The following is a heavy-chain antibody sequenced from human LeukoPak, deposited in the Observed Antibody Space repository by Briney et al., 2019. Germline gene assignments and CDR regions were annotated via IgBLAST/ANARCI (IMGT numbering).Heavy chain of an antibody. V-gene: IGHV4-38-2*02. J-gene: IGHJ4*02. CDR2: IYHSGST. CDR1: GYSISSGFY. CDR3: ARGVGLTQGGTFDY. Sequence: SETLSLTCTVSGYSISSGFYWGWIRQPPGKGLEWIGSIYHSGSTHYNSSLKSRVTISVDTSKNQLALKLSSVTAADTAVYYCARGVGLTQGGTFDYWGQGTLVTVSS. D-gene: IGHD1-1*01.